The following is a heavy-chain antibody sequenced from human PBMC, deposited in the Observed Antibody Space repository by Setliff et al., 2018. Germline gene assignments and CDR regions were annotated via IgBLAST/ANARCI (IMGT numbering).Heavy chain of an antibody. CDR3: ARGLGPYHDSSAYYYPLQH. Sequence: PSETLSLTCTVSGGSITSGSFFWGWIRQSPGRGLEWIGSALDDGRASYNESFEGRVTISVDTSKNQFSLRLSSVDASDTATYYCARGLGPYHDSSAYYYPLQHWGQGTLVTVS. CDR2: ALDDGRA. V-gene: IGHV4-39*02. CDR1: GGSITSGSFF. D-gene: IGHD3-22*01. J-gene: IGHJ1*01.